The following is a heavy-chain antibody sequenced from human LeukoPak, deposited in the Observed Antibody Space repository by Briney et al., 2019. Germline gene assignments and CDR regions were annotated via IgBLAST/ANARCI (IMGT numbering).Heavy chain of an antibody. CDR3: ARGDTLYGSSAHAGY. CDR2: IIPIFGTP. Sequence: ASVKVSCKASGGTFSSYAISWVRQAPGQGLERMGGIIPIFGTPNYAQNFQGRVTITADTSTNTAYMELSSLRSGDTAVYYCARGDTLYGSSAHAGYWGQGTLVTVSS. D-gene: IGHD6-13*01. J-gene: IGHJ4*02. V-gene: IGHV1-69*06. CDR1: GGTFSSYA.